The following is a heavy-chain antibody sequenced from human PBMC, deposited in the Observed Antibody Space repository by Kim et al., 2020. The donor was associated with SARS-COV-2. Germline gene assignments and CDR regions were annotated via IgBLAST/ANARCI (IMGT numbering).Heavy chain of an antibody. CDR1: GFTFSDYY. D-gene: IGHD6-13*01. Sequence: GGSLRLSCAASGFTFSDYYMSWIRQAPGKGLEWVSYISSSSSYTNYADSVKGRFTISRDNAKNSLYLQMNSLRAEDTAVYYCARIDPGGYSSSRYFQHWGQGTLVTVSS. CDR3: ARIDPGGYSSSRYFQH. CDR2: ISSSSSYT. J-gene: IGHJ1*01. V-gene: IGHV3-11*03.